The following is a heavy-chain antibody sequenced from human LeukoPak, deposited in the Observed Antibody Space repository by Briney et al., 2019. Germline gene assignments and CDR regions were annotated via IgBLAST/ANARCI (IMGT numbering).Heavy chain of an antibody. Sequence: GGSLRLSCAASGFTVSNNYMSWVRQAPGKGLEWVSVIYSGGITYYADSVKGRFTISRDNSKNTLYLQMNSLRAEDTAVYYCAKDPRPGFWTVVGVWGQGTTVTVSS. D-gene: IGHD3-3*01. J-gene: IGHJ6*02. CDR2: IYSGGIT. CDR1: GFTVSNNY. V-gene: IGHV3-53*01. CDR3: AKDPRPGFWTVVGV.